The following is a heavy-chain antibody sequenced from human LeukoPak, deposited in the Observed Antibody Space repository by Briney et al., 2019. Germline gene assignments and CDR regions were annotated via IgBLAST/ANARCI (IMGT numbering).Heavy chain of an antibody. V-gene: IGHV3-21*05. Sequence: GESLRLSCVASGFTFRIYSFNWVRQAPGKGLEWVSYISPDSNYIYYADSVKGRFTISRDNVKNSLYLQMNSLRAEDTAVYYCARVLDDGYWGQGTLVTVSS. D-gene: IGHD3-3*01. J-gene: IGHJ4*02. CDR2: ISPDSNYI. CDR1: GFTFRIYS. CDR3: ARVLDDGY.